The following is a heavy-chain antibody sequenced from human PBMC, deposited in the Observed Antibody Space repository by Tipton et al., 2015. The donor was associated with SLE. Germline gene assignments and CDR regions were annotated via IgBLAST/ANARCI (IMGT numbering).Heavy chain of an antibody. Sequence: TLSLTCTVSGGSISSYYWSWIRQPPGKGLEWIGYIYYSGSTNYNPSLKSRVTISVDTSKNQFSLKLSSVTAADTAVYYCARHEDWGIDYWGQGPLVTVSS. CDR3: ARHEDWGIDY. CDR1: GGSISSYY. J-gene: IGHJ4*02. V-gene: IGHV4-59*08. D-gene: IGHD7-27*01. CDR2: IYYSGST.